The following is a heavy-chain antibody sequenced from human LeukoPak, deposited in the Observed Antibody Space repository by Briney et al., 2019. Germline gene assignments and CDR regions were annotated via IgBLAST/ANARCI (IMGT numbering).Heavy chain of an antibody. Sequence: QSGGSLRLSCAASGFTFNNYAMTWVRQAPEKGLEWVSAISDSGTGTYYADSLKGRFTISNDNSKNPVSLQMNSLSGEDTALYYCAKSDFWSSCHSHGGQGPRVTVSS. D-gene: IGHD3-3*01. V-gene: IGHV3-23*01. CDR2: ISDSGTGT. CDR1: GFTFNNYA. CDR3: AKSDFWSSCHSH. J-gene: IGHJ4*02.